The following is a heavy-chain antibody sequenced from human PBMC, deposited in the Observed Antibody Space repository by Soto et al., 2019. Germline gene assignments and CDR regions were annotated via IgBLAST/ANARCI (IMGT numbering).Heavy chain of an antibody. Sequence: GESLKLSCAASGFTFSSYWMHWVRQAPGKXLVWVSRINSDGSSTSYADSVKGRFTISRDNAKNTLYLQMNSLRAEDTAVYYCASDYYGSGRYRYSTVDYGMDVWGQGTTVTVSS. CDR3: ASDYYGSGRYRYSTVDYGMDV. J-gene: IGHJ6*02. CDR2: INSDGSST. CDR1: GFTFSSYW. D-gene: IGHD3-10*01. V-gene: IGHV3-74*01.